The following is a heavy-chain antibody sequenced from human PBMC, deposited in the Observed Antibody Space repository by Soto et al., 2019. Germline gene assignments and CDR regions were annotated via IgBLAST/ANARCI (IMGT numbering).Heavy chain of an antibody. CDR2: IYYSGST. CDR3: AISRDGYKFDY. D-gene: IGHD5-12*01. CDR1: GGSISSYY. V-gene: IGHV4-59*08. J-gene: IGHJ4*02. Sequence: PSETLSLTCTVSGGSISSYYWSWIRQPPGKGLEWIGYIYYSGSTNYNPSLKSRVTISVDTSKNQFSLKLSSVTAADTAVYYCAISRDGYKFDYWGQGTLVTVPQ.